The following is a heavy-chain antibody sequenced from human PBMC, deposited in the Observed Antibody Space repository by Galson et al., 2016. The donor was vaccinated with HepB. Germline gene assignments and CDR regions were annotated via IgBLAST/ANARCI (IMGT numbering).Heavy chain of an antibody. CDR1: GGSISAGGYY. J-gene: IGHJ3*01. CDR3: ARVITFNQGYVLRAFDL. V-gene: IGHV4-31*03. CDR2: IYYTGST. Sequence: TLSLTCTVSGGSISAGGYYWSWVRQHPGMGLEWLAYIYYTGSTYYVPSLESRLTISVDTSKNQFSLSLKSVTAADTALYYCARVITFNQGYVLRAFDLWGQGTRVTVSP. D-gene: IGHD2/OR15-2a*01.